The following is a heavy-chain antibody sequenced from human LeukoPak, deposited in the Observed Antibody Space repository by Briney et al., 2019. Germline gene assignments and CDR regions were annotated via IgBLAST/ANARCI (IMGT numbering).Heavy chain of an antibody. CDR3: ARRKPTSGAQYWFDP. Sequence: WASVKDSCKASGYTFTSYDINWVRQATGQGLEWMGWINPNSGNTGYAQEFQGRDTMTRDTSISTAYMELSSLTSGDTAVYYCARRKPTSGAQYWFDPWGQGTLVTVSS. V-gene: IGHV1-8*01. CDR2: INPNSGNT. J-gene: IGHJ5*02. D-gene: IGHD3-10*01. CDR1: GYTFTSYD.